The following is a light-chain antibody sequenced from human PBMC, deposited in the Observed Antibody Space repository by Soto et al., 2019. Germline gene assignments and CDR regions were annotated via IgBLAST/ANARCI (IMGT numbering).Light chain of an antibody. CDR1: QSVSIKY. CDR3: HGQQYGVSSTYT. J-gene: IGKJ2*01. CDR2: GGS. V-gene: IGKV3-20*01. Sequence: EIVLTQSPGTLPLSPGERATLSCRASQSVSIKYIAWYQQKPGQAPRLLIYGGSNRASGIPDRFSGSGYGTDLTLTISRLEPEDMAVYYCHGQQYGVSSTYTFGQGTKLEI.